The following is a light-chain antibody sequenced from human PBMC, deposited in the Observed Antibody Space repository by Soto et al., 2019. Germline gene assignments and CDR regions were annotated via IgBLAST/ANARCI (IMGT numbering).Light chain of an antibody. J-gene: IGKJ1*01. CDR2: GAS. V-gene: IGKV3-15*01. CDR3: QQSDKWRP. CDR1: QSVSSN. Sequence: IVISQKPNTLAVSPGERSTLSCRASQSVSSNLAWYQQKPGQAPRLLIYGASTRATGIPARISGSGSGTEFTLTISRLQSEDFAVYYCQQSDKWRPFGQG.